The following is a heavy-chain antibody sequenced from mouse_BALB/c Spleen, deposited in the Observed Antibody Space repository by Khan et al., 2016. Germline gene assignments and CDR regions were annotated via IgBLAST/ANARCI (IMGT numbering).Heavy chain of an antibody. Sequence: EVELVEPGGGLVQPGGSRKLSCAASGFTLSVFGIHWVRQAPAKGLEWVASLSRGSSTMYYAVTVKGRFTISRDKPKNTVFLQMTSLKSEDTFVYYSARLTPYAMDYWDQGTSVTVPS. D-gene: IGHD4-1*01. CDR3: ARLTPYAMDY. J-gene: IGHJ4*01. CDR1: GFTLSVFG. V-gene: IGHV5-17*02. CDR2: LSRGSSTM.